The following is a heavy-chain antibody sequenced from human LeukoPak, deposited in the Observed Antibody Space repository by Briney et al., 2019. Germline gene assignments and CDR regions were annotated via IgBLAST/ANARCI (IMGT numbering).Heavy chain of an antibody. CDR1: GFTLSHND. CDR2: TDSGGTT. Sequence: GGSLRLSCTASGFTLSHNDMSWVRRAPGKGLEWVSLTDSGGTTYYADSVKGRFTISRDNAKNTLSLQMNSLRAEDTAVYYCAKVGYNYGYDYWGQGTLVTVSS. J-gene: IGHJ4*02. V-gene: IGHV3-66*01. D-gene: IGHD5-18*01. CDR3: AKVGYNYGYDY.